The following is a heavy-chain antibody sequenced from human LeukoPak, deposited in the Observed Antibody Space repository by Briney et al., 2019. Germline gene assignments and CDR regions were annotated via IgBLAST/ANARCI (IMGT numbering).Heavy chain of an antibody. CDR2: INHSGST. Sequence: SETLSLACTVSGGSISSYYWSWIRQPPGKGLEWIGEINHSGSTNYNPSLKSRVTISVDTSKNQFSLKLSSVTAADTAVYYCARGQSLGRLLWFGELFDYWGQGTLVTVSS. V-gene: IGHV4-34*01. D-gene: IGHD3-10*01. CDR3: ARGQSLGRLLWFGELFDY. J-gene: IGHJ4*02. CDR1: GGSISSYY.